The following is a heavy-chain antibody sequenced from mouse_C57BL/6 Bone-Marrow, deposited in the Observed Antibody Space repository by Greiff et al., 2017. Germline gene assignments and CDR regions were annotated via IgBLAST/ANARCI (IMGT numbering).Heavy chain of an antibody. D-gene: IGHD1-1*01. CDR2: IYPGNSDT. J-gene: IGHJ1*03. V-gene: IGHV1-5*01. CDR1: GYTFTSYW. Sequence: VQLQQSGTVLARPGASVKMSCKTSGYTFTSYWMHWVKQRPGQGLEWIGAIYPGNSDTSYNQKFKGKAKLTAVTSASTAYMELSSLTNEDSAGYYCTRITTVVPFDVWGTGTTVTVSS. CDR3: TRITTVVPFDV.